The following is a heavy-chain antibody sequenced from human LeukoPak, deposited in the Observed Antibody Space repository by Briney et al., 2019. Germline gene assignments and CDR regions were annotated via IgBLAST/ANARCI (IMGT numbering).Heavy chain of an antibody. D-gene: IGHD3-10*01. J-gene: IGHJ4*02. V-gene: IGHV4-39*01. CDR3: ARLPAPNLLRDYYGSGSYYKSTKDY. CDR2: IYYSGST. CDR1: GGSISSSSYY. Sequence: SETLSLTCTVSGGSISSSSYYWGWIRQPPGKGLEWIGSIYYSGSTYYNPALKRRVTISVDTSNNQFSLELCSLTAANTAVYYCARLPAPNLLRDYYGSGSYYKSTKDYWGQGTLVSVSS.